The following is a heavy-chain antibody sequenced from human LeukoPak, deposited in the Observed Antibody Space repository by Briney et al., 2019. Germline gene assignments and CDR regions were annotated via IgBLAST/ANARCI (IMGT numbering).Heavy chain of an antibody. V-gene: IGHV3-7*01. CDR1: GFTISDYA. J-gene: IGHJ4*02. Sequence: GGSLRLSCAASGFTISDYAMNWVRQAPGKGLEWVANIKQDGSEKYYVDSVKGRFTISRDNAKNSLCLQVNSLRAEDTAVYYCARNQRRLDYWGQGTLVSVSS. CDR3: ARNQRRLDY. D-gene: IGHD1-14*01. CDR2: IKQDGSEK.